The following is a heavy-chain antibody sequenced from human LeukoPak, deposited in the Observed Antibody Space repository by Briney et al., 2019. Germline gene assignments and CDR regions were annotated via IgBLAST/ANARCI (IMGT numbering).Heavy chain of an antibody. D-gene: IGHD6-19*01. CDR3: TTVQQWLPQALGY. CDR2: IKKKSDGGTT. CDR1: GFTFSNAW. V-gene: IGHV3-15*01. J-gene: IGHJ4*02. Sequence: GGSLRLSCAASGFTFSNAWMTWVRQAPGKGLEWVGHIKKKSDGGTTDYAAPVKGRFTISRDDSKDTLYLQMNSLKTEDTAVYYCTTVQQWLPQALGYWGQGTLVTVSS.